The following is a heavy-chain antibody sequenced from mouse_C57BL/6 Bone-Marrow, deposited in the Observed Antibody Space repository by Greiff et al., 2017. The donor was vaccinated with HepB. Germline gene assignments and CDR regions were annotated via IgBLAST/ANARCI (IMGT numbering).Heavy chain of an antibody. CDR2: ISSGSSTI. CDR3: ARRAGSGPYYFDY. V-gene: IGHV5-17*01. D-gene: IGHD1-1*01. CDR1: GFTFSDYG. J-gene: IGHJ2*01. Sequence: EVKLMESGGGLVKPGGSLKLSCAASGFTFSDYGMHWVRQAPEKGLEWVAYISSGSSTIYYADTVKGRFTISRDNAKNTLFLQMTSLRSEDTAMYYCARRAGSGPYYFDYWGQGTTLTVSS.